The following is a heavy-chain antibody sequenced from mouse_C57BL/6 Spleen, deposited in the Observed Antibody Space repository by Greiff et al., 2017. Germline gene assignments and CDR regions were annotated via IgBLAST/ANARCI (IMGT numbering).Heavy chain of an antibody. CDR1: GYTFTSYW. CDR3: ARSRGDYGNYDAMDY. CDR2: IDPSDSYT. D-gene: IGHD2-1*01. V-gene: IGHV1-59*01. J-gene: IGHJ4*01. Sequence: VQLQQPGAELVRPGTSVKLSCKASGYTFTSYWMHWVKQRPGQGLEWIGVIDPSDSYTNYNQKFKGKATLTVDTSSSTAYMQLSSLTSEDSAVYYCARSRGDYGNYDAMDYWGQGTSVTVSS.